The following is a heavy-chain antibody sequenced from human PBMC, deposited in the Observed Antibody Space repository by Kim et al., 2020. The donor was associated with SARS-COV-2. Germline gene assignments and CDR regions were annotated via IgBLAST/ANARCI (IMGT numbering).Heavy chain of an antibody. CDR3: ARGSGKFNAFDI. Sequence: NYNPPLKSRVTISVDTSKSQFSLKLSSVTAADTAVYYCARGSGKFNAFDIWGQGTMVTVSS. J-gene: IGHJ3*02. V-gene: IGHV4-59*09. D-gene: IGHD3-10*01.